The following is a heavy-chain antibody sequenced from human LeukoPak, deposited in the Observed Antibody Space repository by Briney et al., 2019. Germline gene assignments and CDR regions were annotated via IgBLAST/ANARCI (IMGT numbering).Heavy chain of an antibody. CDR3: ARLRYSDY. Sequence: GGSLRLSCAASGFTFSSYWMTWVRQARGKGLEWVANIKQDGSEKFYVDSVKGRFTISRDNAKNSLYLQMNSLSAEDTAVYYCARLRYSDYWGQGTLVTVSS. V-gene: IGHV3-7*01. CDR2: IKQDGSEK. CDR1: GFTFSSYW. J-gene: IGHJ4*02.